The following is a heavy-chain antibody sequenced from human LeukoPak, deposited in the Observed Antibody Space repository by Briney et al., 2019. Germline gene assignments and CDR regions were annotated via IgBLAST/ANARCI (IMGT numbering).Heavy chain of an antibody. J-gene: IGHJ4*02. CDR3: ATYFYGGYYASYYFDY. D-gene: IGHD4-23*01. CDR1: GGSITSSHW. Sequence: PSETLSLTCAVSGGSITSSHWWSWARQPPGKGLEWIGEIYHGGTTNYNPSLKSRVTMSVDESKNQFSLKLSSVTAADTAVYYCATYFYGGYYASYYFDYWGQGTLVTVSS. CDR2: IYHGGTT. V-gene: IGHV4-4*02.